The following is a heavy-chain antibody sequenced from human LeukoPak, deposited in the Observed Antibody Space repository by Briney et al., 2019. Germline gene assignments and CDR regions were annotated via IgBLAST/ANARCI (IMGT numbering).Heavy chain of an antibody. D-gene: IGHD3-16*02. CDR2: IYHSGST. J-gene: IGHJ4*02. Sequence: SGTLSLTCAVSGGSISSSNWWSWVRQPPGKGLEWIGEIYHSGSTNYNSSLKSRVTISVDKSKNQFSLKLSSVTAADTAVYYCARVSLSYDYVWGSYRPPDYWGQGTLVTVSS. CDR3: ARVSLSYDYVWGSYRPPDY. CDR1: GGSISSSNW. V-gene: IGHV4-4*02.